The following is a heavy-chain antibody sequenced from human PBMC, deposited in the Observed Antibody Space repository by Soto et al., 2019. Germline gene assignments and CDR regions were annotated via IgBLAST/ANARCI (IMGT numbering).Heavy chain of an antibody. Sequence: QVQLVQSGAEVKKPGASVKVSCKASGYSFTNFGISWVRQAPGQGLEWMGWISAYNGNTNYAQNLQGRVTMTTDASTSTAYMELRSLTSDDTAVYYCARDLLATSIDYWGQGTLFTVSS. J-gene: IGHJ4*02. CDR3: ARDLLATSIDY. D-gene: IGHD5-12*01. CDR1: GYSFTNFG. V-gene: IGHV1-18*01. CDR2: ISAYNGNT.